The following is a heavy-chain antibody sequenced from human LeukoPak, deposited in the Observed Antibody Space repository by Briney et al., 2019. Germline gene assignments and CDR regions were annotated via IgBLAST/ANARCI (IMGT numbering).Heavy chain of an antibody. CDR3: AREKYSSRWTFYYYYYMDV. D-gene: IGHD6-19*01. Sequence: ASVKVSCKTSGYTFTGYYMHWVRQAPGQGLEWMGWINPNSGGTNYAQKLQDRVTMTTDTSTSTAYMELRSLRSDDTAVYYCAREKYSSRWTFYYYYYMDVWGKGTTVTVSS. J-gene: IGHJ6*03. V-gene: IGHV1-2*02. CDR2: INPNSGGT. CDR1: GYTFTGYY.